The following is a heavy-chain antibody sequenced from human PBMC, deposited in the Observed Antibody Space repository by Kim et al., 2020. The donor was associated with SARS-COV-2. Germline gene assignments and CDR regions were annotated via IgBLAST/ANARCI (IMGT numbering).Heavy chain of an antibody. CDR2: IDPSDSYT. CDR1: GYSFSDYW. D-gene: IGHD3-22*01. V-gene: IGHV5-10-1*01. CDR3: ARLEDKVVTHIDS. J-gene: IGHJ4*02. Sequence: GESLKISCKGFGYSFSDYWIIWVRQMPGKGLEWMARIDPSDSYTNYSPSFQGRVSISADKSIRTVFVQWDSLKASDTAMYYCARLEDKVVTHIDSWCQGTPVTVSS.